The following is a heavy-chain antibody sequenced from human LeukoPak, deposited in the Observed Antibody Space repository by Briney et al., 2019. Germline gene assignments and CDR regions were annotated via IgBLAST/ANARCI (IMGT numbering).Heavy chain of an antibody. CDR2: INQDGSEK. Sequence: GGSLRLSCAASGFTFSNYWMSWVRQAPGRGLEWVANINQDGSEKIYVDSVKGRLTMSRDNAKNSLFLRMSSLRADDTAVYYCARVGYSSSSKDYWGQGTLVTVSS. J-gene: IGHJ4*02. CDR3: ARVGYSSSSKDY. V-gene: IGHV3-7*01. D-gene: IGHD6-6*01. CDR1: GFTFSNYW.